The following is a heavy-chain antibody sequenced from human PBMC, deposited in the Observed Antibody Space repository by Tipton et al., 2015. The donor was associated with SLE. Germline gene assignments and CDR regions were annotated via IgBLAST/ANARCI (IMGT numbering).Heavy chain of an antibody. CDR1: GFTFSSYA. D-gene: IGHD1-26*01. J-gene: IGHJ3*02. CDR3: ARDGGGELLTSDAFDI. CDR2: ISYDGSNK. Sequence: SLRLSCAASGFTFSSYAMHWVRQAPGKGLEWVAVISYDGSNKYYADSVKGRFTISRDNSKKTLYLQMKSLRAEDTAVYYCARDGGGELLTSDAFDIWGQGTMVTVSS. V-gene: IGHV3-30-3*01.